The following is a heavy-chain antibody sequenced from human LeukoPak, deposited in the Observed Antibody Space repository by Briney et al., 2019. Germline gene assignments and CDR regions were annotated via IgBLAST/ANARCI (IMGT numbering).Heavy chain of an antibody. J-gene: IGHJ4*02. CDR2: MNPNSGNT. CDR1: GYTFTSYA. V-gene: IGHV1-8*03. Sequence: ASVKVSCKASGYTFTSYAMNWVRQATGQGLEWMGWMNPNSGNTGYAQKFQGRVTITRNTSISTAYMELSSLRSEDTAVYYCARVSGPYYFDYWGQGTLVTVSS. CDR3: ARVSGPYYFDY.